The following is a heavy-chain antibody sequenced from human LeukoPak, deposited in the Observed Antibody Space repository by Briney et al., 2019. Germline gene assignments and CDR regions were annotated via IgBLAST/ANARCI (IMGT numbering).Heavy chain of an antibody. V-gene: IGHV1-46*01. J-gene: IGHJ4*02. CDR2: INPSGGST. Sequence: GASVKVSCKTSGYTFTGYSLHWVRQAPGQGLEWMGIINPSGGSTSYAQKFQGRVTMTRDTSTSTVYMELSSLRSEDTAVYYCARDRAVAGTLVDYWGQGTLVTVSS. CDR1: GYTFTGYS. CDR3: ARDRAVAGTLVDY. D-gene: IGHD6-19*01.